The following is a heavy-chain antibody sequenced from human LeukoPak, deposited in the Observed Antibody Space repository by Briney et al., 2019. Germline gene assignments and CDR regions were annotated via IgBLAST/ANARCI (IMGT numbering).Heavy chain of an antibody. Sequence: SETLSLTCAVSGYSISSGYYWGWIRQPPGKGLEWIGSIYHSGSTYCNPSLKSRVTISVDTSKNQFSLKLSSVTAADTAVYYCAREVVVVVAARGAFDYWGQGTLVTVSS. V-gene: IGHV4-38-2*02. J-gene: IGHJ4*02. CDR3: AREVVVVVAARGAFDY. CDR1: GYSISSGYY. D-gene: IGHD2-15*01. CDR2: IYHSGST.